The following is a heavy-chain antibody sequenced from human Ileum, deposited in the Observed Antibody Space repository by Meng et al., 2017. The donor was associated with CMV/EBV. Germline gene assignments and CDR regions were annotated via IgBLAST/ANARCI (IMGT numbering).Heavy chain of an antibody. CDR2: ISSSDENKYYADT. CDR3: TRDIAD. J-gene: IGHJ4*02. D-gene: IGHD2-21*01. CDR1: GFSFSSYS. Sequence: LSWAASGFSFSSYSMNWVRQAPGKGREWVSSISSSDENKYYADTYYADSVQGRFTISRDNAKNSLYLQMNSLRAEDTAVYYCTRDIADWGQGTLVTVSS. V-gene: IGHV3-21*01.